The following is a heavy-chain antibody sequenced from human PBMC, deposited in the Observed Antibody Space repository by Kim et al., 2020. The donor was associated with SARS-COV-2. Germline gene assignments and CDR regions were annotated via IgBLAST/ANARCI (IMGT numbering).Heavy chain of an antibody. D-gene: IGHD3-10*01. Sequence: GESLKISCKGSGYSFTSYWISWVRQMPGKGLEWMGRIDPSDSYTNYSPSFQGHVTISADKSISTAYLQWSSLKASDTAMYYCATNYYGSGSYYNGAVYNYYGMDVWGQGTTVTVSS. CDR3: ATNYYGSGSYYNGAVYNYYGMDV. J-gene: IGHJ6*02. CDR1: GYSFTSYW. V-gene: IGHV5-10-1*01. CDR2: IDPSDSYT.